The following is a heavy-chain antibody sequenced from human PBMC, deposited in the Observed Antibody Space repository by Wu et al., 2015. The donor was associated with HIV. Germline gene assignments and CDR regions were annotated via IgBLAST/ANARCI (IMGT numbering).Heavy chain of an antibody. D-gene: IGHD5-24*01. Sequence: QVQLLQSGAEVKKPGSSVKVSCKTSEGRFTSYAISWVRQAPGQGLEWVGRIIIIYGTVKYAEKLQDRLTITADESTNTAYMELGSLRSEDTAIYYCARQDGNSLDYWGQGTLVTVSS. V-gene: IGHV1-69*15. CDR2: IIIIYGTV. CDR3: ARQDGNSLDY. CDR1: EGRFTSYA. J-gene: IGHJ4*02.